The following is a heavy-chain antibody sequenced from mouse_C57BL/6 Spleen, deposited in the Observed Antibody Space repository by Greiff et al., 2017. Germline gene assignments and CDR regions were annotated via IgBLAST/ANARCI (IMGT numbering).Heavy chain of an antibody. D-gene: IGHD4-1*01. J-gene: IGHJ4*01. CDR2: ISSGSSTI. CDR1: GFTFSDYG. CDR3: ARLGRGDY. V-gene: IGHV5-17*01. Sequence: EVKLVESGGGLVKPGGSLKLSCAASGFTFSDYGMHWVRQAPEKGLEWVAYISSGSSTIYYADTVKGRFTISRDDDKNTLFLQMTSLRSEDTAMYYSARLGRGDYWGQGTSVTVSS.